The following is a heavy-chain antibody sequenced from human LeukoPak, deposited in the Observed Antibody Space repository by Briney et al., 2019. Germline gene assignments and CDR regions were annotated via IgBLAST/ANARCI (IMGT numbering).Heavy chain of an antibody. CDR2: ISGSGAYT. J-gene: IGHJ1*01. Sequence: GGSLRLSCAASGFTFSSYAMSGVGQAPRKGLEGVSTISGSGAYTYYAASVKGRFTISRDNSKNPLYLQMNSLRAEDTAVYYCAKYFASGSYYKLPHWGQGTLVTVSS. V-gene: IGHV3-23*01. CDR1: GFTFSSYA. CDR3: AKYFASGSYYKLPH. D-gene: IGHD3-10*01.